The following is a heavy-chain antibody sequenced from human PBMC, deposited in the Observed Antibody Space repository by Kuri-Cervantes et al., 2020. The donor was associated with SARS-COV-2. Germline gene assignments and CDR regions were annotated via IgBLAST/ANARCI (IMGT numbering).Heavy chain of an antibody. Sequence: GESLKISCAASGFTFSDYYMSWIRQAPGKGLEWVSYISSSSSYTNYADSVKGRFTISRDNAKKSVYLQMNSLEADDTAVYYCARRGSSWYYFDFWGQGSRV. D-gene: IGHD6-13*01. V-gene: IGHV3-11*06. CDR3: ARRGSSWYYFDF. CDR2: ISSSSSYT. CDR1: GFTFSDYY. J-gene: IGHJ4*02.